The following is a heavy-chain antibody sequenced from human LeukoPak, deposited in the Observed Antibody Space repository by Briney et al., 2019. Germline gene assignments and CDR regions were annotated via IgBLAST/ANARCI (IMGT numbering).Heavy chain of an antibody. CDR1: GYTFTSYG. V-gene: IGHV1-18*01. J-gene: IGHJ5*02. CDR2: ISAYNGNT. Sequence: GASVKVSCKASGYTFTSYGISWVRQAPGQGLEWMGWISAYNGNTNYAQKLQGRVTMTTDTSTSTAYMELRSLRSDDTAVYYCARVFAIGLGELSKLDPWGQGTLVTVSS. D-gene: IGHD3-16*02. CDR3: ARVFAIGLGELSKLDP.